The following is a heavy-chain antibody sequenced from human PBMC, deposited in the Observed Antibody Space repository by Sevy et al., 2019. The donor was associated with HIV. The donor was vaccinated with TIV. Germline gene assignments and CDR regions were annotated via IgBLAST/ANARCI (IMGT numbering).Heavy chain of an antibody. CDR2: ISSGSTYT. J-gene: IGHJ4*02. CDR3: VRDRRNYADQYFDY. D-gene: IGHD4-17*01. Sequence: GGSLRLSCAASGFTFSDYYMSWIRQAPGKGLEWVSDISSGSTYTKYADSVKGRITISRDNAKNSLYLQMNSLRVEDTAVYYCVRDRRNYADQYFDYWGQGTLVTVSS. V-gene: IGHV3-11*06. CDR1: GFTFSDYY.